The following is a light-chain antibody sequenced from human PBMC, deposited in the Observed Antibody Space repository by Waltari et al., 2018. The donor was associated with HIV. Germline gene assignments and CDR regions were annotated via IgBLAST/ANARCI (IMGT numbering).Light chain of an antibody. Sequence: DIQMTQSPSSLSASVGDRVTITCRASQSISIYLNWYQHKQGKAPKRMIYAASSLQSWVPSRFSGSGSGTDFTVTISSLQPEDFATYYCHQSYTTPPTFGQGTKVEIK. V-gene: IGKV1-39*01. CDR3: HQSYTTPPT. CDR1: QSISIY. CDR2: AAS. J-gene: IGKJ1*01.